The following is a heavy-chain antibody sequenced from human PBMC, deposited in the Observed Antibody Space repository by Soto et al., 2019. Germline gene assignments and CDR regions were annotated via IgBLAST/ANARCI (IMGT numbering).Heavy chain of an antibody. Sequence: EVQLVESGGGLVQPGGSLRLSCAASGFTFSDHYMDWVRQAPGKGLEWVGRTRNKANSYTTEYAASVKGRFTISRDDSKNSLYLQTNSLKVEDTAVYYCARELMTTVTYFDYWGQGTLVTVSS. CDR1: GFTFSDHY. D-gene: IGHD4-17*01. V-gene: IGHV3-72*01. CDR3: ARELMTTVTYFDY. CDR2: TRNKANSYTT. J-gene: IGHJ4*02.